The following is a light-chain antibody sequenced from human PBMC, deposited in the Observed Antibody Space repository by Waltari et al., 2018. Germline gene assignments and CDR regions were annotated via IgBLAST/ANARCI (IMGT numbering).Light chain of an antibody. J-gene: IGKJ1*01. CDR3: QHYLRLPVT. CDR2: GAS. Sequence: EIVLTQSPGTLSLSLGERATLSCRASQSVGRALTWYQQKPGQAPILLIYGASSRAPGIPDRFSGSGSGTDFSLTISRLEPDDFAVYFCQHYLRLPVTFGQGTTVEI. CDR1: QSVGRA. V-gene: IGKV3-20*01.